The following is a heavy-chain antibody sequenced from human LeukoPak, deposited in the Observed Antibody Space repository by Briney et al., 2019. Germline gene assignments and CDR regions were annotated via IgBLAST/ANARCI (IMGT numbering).Heavy chain of an antibody. CDR3: ARNMVREDQNFDY. D-gene: IGHD3-10*01. Sequence: ASVKVSCKASGGTFSSYAISWVRQAPGQGLEWMGRIIPIFGTANYAQKFQGRVTITTDESTSTAYMELSSLRFEDTAVYYCARNMVREDQNFDYWGQGTLVTVSS. CDR1: GGTFSSYA. CDR2: IIPIFGTA. J-gene: IGHJ4*02. V-gene: IGHV1-69*05.